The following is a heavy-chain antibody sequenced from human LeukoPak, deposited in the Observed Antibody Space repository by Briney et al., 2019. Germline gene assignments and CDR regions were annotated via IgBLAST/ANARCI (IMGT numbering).Heavy chain of an antibody. CDR2: FYYSGST. CDR1: GASISSGGFF. D-gene: IGHD5-12*01. Sequence: SEALSLTCTVSGASISSGGFFWSWVRHHSGKGLEWIGYFYYSGSTYHNPSLESQVTISVDPSQNQFSLKLTSVTAADTGVYFCARGRPLSAYALDAFDVWGQGTVVRVSS. CDR3: ARGRPLSAYALDAFDV. V-gene: IGHV4-31*01. J-gene: IGHJ3*01.